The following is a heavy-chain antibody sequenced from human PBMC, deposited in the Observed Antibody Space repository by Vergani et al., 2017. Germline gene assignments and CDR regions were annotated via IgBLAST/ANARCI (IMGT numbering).Heavy chain of an antibody. CDR1: GFTVSSNY. Sequence: EVQLVESGGGLVQPGGSLRLSCAASGFTVSSNYMSWVRQAPGKGLEWVSVIYSGGSTYYADSVKGRFTISRDNSKNTLYLQMNSLRAEDTAVYYCARTKDGDTAMDAFDIWGQGTMVTVSS. J-gene: IGHJ3*02. CDR2: IYSGGST. CDR3: ARTKDGDTAMDAFDI. D-gene: IGHD5-18*01. V-gene: IGHV3-66*01.